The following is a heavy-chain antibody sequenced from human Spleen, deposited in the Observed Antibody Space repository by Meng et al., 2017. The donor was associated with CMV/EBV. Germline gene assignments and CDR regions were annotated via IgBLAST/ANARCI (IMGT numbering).Heavy chain of an antibody. CDR3: ATGGPPED. Sequence: KLSCKASGYPFSDYYMHWVRHAPGKGLEWLGLIGPADGEPVYSERFQGRVTIMADTSTKTAYLELSSLTFEATAVYYCATGGPPEDWGQGTLVTVSS. J-gene: IGHJ4*02. CDR1: GYPFSDYY. CDR2: IGPADGEP. D-gene: IGHD1-14*01. V-gene: IGHV1-69-2*01.